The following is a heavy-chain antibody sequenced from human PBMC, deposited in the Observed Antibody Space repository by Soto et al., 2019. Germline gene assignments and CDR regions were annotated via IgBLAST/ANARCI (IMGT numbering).Heavy chain of an antibody. CDR2: IWFDGSNK. J-gene: IGHJ5*02. V-gene: IGHV3-33*01. CDR3: AIDFYSIEHNSLFDL. D-gene: IGHD2-21*01. Sequence: GGSLRLSCAASGFTFNSYGMHWVRQAPGKGLEWVAVIWFDGSNKYYADSVKGRFTISRDNFENTLYLQMNSLRAEDTAIYYCAIDFYSIEHNSLFDLSAQRSPDTVSS. CDR1: GFTFNSYG.